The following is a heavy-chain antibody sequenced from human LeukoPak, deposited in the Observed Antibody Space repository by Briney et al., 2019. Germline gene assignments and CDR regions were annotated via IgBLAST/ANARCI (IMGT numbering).Heavy chain of an antibody. V-gene: IGHV3-30*03. CDR2: ISFDGSNK. CDR3: ASDMITFGGVIVRFDY. J-gene: IGHJ4*02. D-gene: IGHD3-16*02. CDR1: GFTFSNYG. Sequence: PGGSLRLSCAASGFTFSNYGMHWVRQAPGKGLEGVAVISFDGSNKYYADSVKGRFTISRDNSKNTLYLQMNSLRAEDTAVYYCASDMITFGGVIVRFDYWGQGTLVTVSS.